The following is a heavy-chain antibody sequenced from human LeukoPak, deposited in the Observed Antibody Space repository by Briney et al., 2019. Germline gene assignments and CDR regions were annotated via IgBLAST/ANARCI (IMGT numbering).Heavy chain of an antibody. CDR2: ISWNSGSI. J-gene: IGHJ4*02. D-gene: IGHD5-12*01. CDR1: GFTFDDYA. Sequence: PGRSLRLSCAASGFTFDDYAMHWVRHAPGKGLEWVSGISWNSGSIFYADSVKGRFTISRDNAKKSLYLQMNRLRAEDTAVYYCARGRSGVSGIDSPFYYWGQGTLVTVSS. V-gene: IGHV3-9*01. CDR3: ARGRSGVSGIDSPFYY.